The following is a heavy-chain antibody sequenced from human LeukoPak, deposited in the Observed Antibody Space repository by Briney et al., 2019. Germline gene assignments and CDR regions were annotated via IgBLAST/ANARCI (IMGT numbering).Heavy chain of an antibody. CDR3: ARVGIGYCSGGSCYYFDY. Sequence: SVKVSCKASGGTFSSYAISWVRQAPGQGLEWMGGIIPILGTANYAQKFQGRVTITADKSTSTAYMELSSLRSEDTAVYDCARVGIGYCSGGSCYYFDYWGQGTLVTVSS. J-gene: IGHJ4*02. V-gene: IGHV1-69*06. CDR2: IIPILGTA. D-gene: IGHD2-15*01. CDR1: GGTFSSYA.